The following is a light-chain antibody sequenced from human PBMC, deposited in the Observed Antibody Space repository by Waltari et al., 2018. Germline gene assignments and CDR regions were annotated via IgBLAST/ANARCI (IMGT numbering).Light chain of an antibody. CDR3: QNYVRLPAT. CDR2: NTY. V-gene: IGKV3D-20*01. Sequence: LSCRASQSVTRVLSWYQQKPGPPPRLLIYNTYTRATGVPDRFSGGGSGTDFSITSSRLEPEDFAVYYCQNYVRLPATFGQGTKVEIK. J-gene: IGKJ1*01. CDR1: QSVTRV.